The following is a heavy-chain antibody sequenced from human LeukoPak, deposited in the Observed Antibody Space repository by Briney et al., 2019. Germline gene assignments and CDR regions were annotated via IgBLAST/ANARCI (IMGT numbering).Heavy chain of an antibody. CDR1: GYSFTSYW. CDR3: AASSSDRAFDI. D-gene: IGHD6-25*01. CDR2: VYPGDSDT. V-gene: IGHV5-51*01. Sequence: GESLKISXKGSGYSFTSYWIGWVRQRPGKGLEWMGIVYPGDSDTRYSPSFQGQVTISADKSISTAYLQWSSLKASDTAMYYCAASSSDRAFDIWGQGTMVTVSS. J-gene: IGHJ3*02.